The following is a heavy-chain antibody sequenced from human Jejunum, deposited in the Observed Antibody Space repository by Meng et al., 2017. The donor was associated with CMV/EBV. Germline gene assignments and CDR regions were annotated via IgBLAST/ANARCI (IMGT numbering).Heavy chain of an antibody. CDR3: AKDRADFYGSGNWFDP. Sequence: VPFSSYAMTWVRQAPGKGLEWVSAISSSGGSTFYADSVKGRFTISRDNSKNTLYLQMKSLRADDTAVYYCAKDRADFYGSGNWFDPWGQGTLVTVSS. V-gene: IGHV3-23*01. D-gene: IGHD3-10*01. CDR1: VPFSSYA. CDR2: ISSSGGST. J-gene: IGHJ5*02.